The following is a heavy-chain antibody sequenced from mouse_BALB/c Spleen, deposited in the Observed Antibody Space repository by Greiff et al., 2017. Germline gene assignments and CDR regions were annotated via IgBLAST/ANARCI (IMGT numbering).Heavy chain of an antibody. J-gene: IGHJ4*01. V-gene: IGHV1-84*02. Sequence: QVQLKQSGPELVKPGASVKISCKASGYTFTDYYINWVKQKPGQGLEWIGWIYPGSGNTKYNEKFKGKATLTVDTSSSTAYMQLSSLTSEDTAVYFCARRRSTMITTEYAMDYWGQGTSVTVSS. D-gene: IGHD2-4*01. CDR3: ARRRSTMITTEYAMDY. CDR2: IYPGSGNT. CDR1: GYTFTDYY.